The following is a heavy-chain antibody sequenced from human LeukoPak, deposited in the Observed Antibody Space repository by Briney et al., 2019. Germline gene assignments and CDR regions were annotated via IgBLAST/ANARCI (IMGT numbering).Heavy chain of an antibody. CDR2: IYSGGST. CDR1: GFTVSSNY. CDR3: AKSSSSWSSYFDY. Sequence: GGSLRLSCAASGFTVSSNYMSWVRQAPGKGLEWVSVIYSGGSTYSADSVRGRFTISRDNSKNTLYLQMNSLRAEDTAVYYCAKSSSSWSSYFDYWGQGTLVTVSS. D-gene: IGHD6-13*01. V-gene: IGHV3-53*05. J-gene: IGHJ4*02.